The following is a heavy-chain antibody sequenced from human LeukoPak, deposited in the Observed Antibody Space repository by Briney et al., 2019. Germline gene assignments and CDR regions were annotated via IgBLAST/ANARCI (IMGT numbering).Heavy chain of an antibody. CDR3: AKIFHTDGYYLGEHLFAA. CDR2: ISGSGGST. CDR1: GFTFNNYA. J-gene: IGHJ5*02. Sequence: PGGSLRLSCAASGFTFNNYAMSWVRQAPGKGPEWLSAISGSGGSTTDADSVKGRFTTSRDNSKSTLYLQMNSLRAEDTAIYYCAKIFHTDGYYLGEHLFAAWGQGTLVTVSS. V-gene: IGHV3-23*01. D-gene: IGHD3-22*01.